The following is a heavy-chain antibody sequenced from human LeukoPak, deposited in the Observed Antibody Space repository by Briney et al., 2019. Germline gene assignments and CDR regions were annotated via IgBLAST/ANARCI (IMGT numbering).Heavy chain of an antibody. CDR2: ISYNGSKE. J-gene: IGHJ4*02. V-gene: IGHV3-30*18. D-gene: IGHD2-21*01. Sequence: PGRSLRLSCAASGFTFARSGIHWVRQTPGKGLEWFAFISYNGSKEEYKESVRGRFSIARDNPKNTVYLQMNTLRTEDTAVYYCAKETPIVKSSIAIYQRGYFDYWGQGTLVTVSS. CDR3: AKETPIVKSSIAIYQRGYFDY. CDR1: GFTFARSG.